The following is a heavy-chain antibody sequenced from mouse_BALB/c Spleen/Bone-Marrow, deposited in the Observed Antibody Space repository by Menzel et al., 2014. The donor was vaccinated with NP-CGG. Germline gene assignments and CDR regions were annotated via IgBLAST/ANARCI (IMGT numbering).Heavy chain of an antibody. J-gene: IGHJ2*01. CDR2: INPDSRTI. Sequence: VQLQQSGGSLVQPGGSLKLSCAASGFDFSRYWMSWVRQAPGKGLEWIGEINPDSRTINYSPSLKDKFIISRDNAKNTLYLRLNKVRSEDTALYYCARPDYYGYLNYWGQGTTLTVSS. D-gene: IGHD1-1*01. CDR3: ARPDYYGYLNY. CDR1: GFDFSRYW. V-gene: IGHV4-1*02.